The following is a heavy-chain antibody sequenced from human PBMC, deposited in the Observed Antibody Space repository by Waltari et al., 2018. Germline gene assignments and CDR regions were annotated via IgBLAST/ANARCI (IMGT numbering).Heavy chain of an antibody. CDR3: ARVLTSRNRLWLDP. Sequence: QELLVQSGAEVKKTGASMKVSCKASGYSLGDFFLHWLRQAPGQAPEWMGRIDPKTGDTTYTQKFQGRLTLTRDTSISTEYMELTNLTPDDTAMYFCARVLTSRNRLWLDPWGQGSLVTVSS. CDR2: IDPKTGDT. V-gene: IGHV1-2*06. D-gene: IGHD2-2*01. CDR1: GYSLGDFF. J-gene: IGHJ5*02.